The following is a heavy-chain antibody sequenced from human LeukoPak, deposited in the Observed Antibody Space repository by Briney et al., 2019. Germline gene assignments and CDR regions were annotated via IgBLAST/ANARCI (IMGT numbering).Heavy chain of an antibody. CDR3: ARTRATISSQDGYMDV. J-gene: IGHJ6*03. D-gene: IGHD5-12*01. CDR1: GFTFSSYE. CDR2: ISSSGSTI. V-gene: IGHV3-48*03. Sequence: GGSLRLSCAASGFTFSSYEMNWVRQAPGKGLEWVSYISSSGSTIYYADSVKGRFTISRDNAKNSLYLQMNSLRAEDTALYYCARTRATISSQDGYMDVWGKGTTVTVSS.